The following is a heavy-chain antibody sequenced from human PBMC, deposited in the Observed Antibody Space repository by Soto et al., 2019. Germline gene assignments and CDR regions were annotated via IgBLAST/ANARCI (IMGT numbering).Heavy chain of an antibody. CDR1: GFTFSSYG. CDR2: IWYDGSNK. CDR3: AREDYYGSAESGWFDP. Sequence: QVQLVESGGGVVQPGRSLRLSCAASGFTFSSYGMHWVRQAPGKGLEWVAVIWYDGSNKYYADSVKGRFTISRDNSKNTLYLQMNSLRAEDTAVYYCAREDYYGSAESGWFDPWGQGTLVTVSS. J-gene: IGHJ5*02. V-gene: IGHV3-33*01. D-gene: IGHD3-10*01.